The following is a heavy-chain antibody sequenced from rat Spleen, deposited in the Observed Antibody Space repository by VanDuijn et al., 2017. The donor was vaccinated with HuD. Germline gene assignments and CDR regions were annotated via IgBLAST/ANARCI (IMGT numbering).Heavy chain of an antibody. CDR2: IWGDGST. CDR1: GFSLISYG. V-gene: IGHV2-13*01. Sequence: QVQLKESGPGLVQPSQTLSLSCTVSGFSLISYGVNWVRQSPGQGLEWMGGIWGDGSTNYNSALKSRLSISRDTSKSQVFLKLNSLQTEDTAIYFCTSPFRWFAYWGQGTLVTVSS. CDR3: TSPFRWFAY. J-gene: IGHJ3*01.